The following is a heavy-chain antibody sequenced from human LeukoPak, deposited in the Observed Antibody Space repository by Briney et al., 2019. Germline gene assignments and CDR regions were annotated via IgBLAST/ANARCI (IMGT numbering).Heavy chain of an antibody. D-gene: IGHD2-15*01. CDR1: GGSINSYC. Sequence: PSETLSLTCTVSGGSINSYCWSWIRQPPGKGLEWIGYIYYSGSTNYNPSLKSRVTISVDTSKNQFSLRLSSVTAADTAVYYCARGYCSAGSCYLLEYWGQGTLVTVSS. CDR2: IYYSGST. J-gene: IGHJ4*02. V-gene: IGHV4-59*08. CDR3: ARGYCSAGSCYLLEY.